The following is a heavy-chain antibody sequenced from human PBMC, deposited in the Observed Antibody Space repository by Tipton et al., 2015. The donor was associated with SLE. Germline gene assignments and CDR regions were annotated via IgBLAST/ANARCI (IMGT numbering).Heavy chain of an antibody. CDR1: GGTFSSYA. CDR2: IIPIFGSA. D-gene: IGHD6-19*01. Sequence: QLVQSGAEVKKPGSSVKVSCKASGGTFSSYAISWVRQAPGQGLEWMGGIIPIFGSATYAQKFQGRVTITADESTSTAYMELRSLRSDDTAVYYCAIRSVAGLGSVDYWGQGTLVTVSS. J-gene: IGHJ4*02. CDR3: AIRSVAGLGSVDY. V-gene: IGHV1-69*01.